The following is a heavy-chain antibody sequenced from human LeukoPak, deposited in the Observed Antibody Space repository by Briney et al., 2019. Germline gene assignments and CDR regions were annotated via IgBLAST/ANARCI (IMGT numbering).Heavy chain of an antibody. CDR2: ISGSGGST. Sequence: PGGSLRLSCAASGLTFSSYAMSWVRQAPGKGLEWVSAISGSGGSTYYADSVKGRFTISRDNSKNTLYLQINSLRAEDTAVYYCATGGFYYDSAQVDYWGQGTLVTVSS. D-gene: IGHD3-22*01. CDR3: ATGGFYYDSAQVDY. CDR1: GLTFSSYA. J-gene: IGHJ4*02. V-gene: IGHV3-23*01.